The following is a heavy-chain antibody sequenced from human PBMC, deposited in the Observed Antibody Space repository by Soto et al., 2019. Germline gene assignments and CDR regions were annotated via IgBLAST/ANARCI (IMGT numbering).Heavy chain of an antibody. V-gene: IGHV3-21*06. CDR3: ARDGAFDS. J-gene: IGHJ5*01. D-gene: IGHD2-15*01. CDR1: GFTFSSYS. Sequence: PGGSLRLSCAASGFTFSSYSMNWVRQAPGKGLEWVSSISSGSSYIYYADSVKGRFTISRDNAKNSLYLQMNSLRAEDTAVYYCARDGAFDSWGQGTPVTVSS. CDR2: ISSGSSYI.